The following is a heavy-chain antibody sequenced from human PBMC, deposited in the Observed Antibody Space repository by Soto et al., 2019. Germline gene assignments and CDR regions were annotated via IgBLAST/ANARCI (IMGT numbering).Heavy chain of an antibody. CDR1: GFIFSDYG. J-gene: IGHJ4*02. V-gene: IGHV3-23*01. Sequence: EVRLLESGGGLVQPGGSLRLSCKGSGFIFSDYGISWVRQSPEKGLQWVSAMSGSGGRRYYADSVKGRFTISRDNSKNTVYLQMSSLRGDDTAIYYCAKTFGSNWLLDYWGQGTLVTVSS. CDR3: AKTFGSNWLLDY. CDR2: MSGSGGRR. D-gene: IGHD1-26*01.